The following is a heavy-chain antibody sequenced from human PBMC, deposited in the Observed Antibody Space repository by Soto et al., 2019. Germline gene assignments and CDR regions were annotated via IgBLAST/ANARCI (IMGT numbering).Heavy chain of an antibody. V-gene: IGHV4-34*01. J-gene: IGHJ4*02. CDR2: IKHSGST. Sequence: QVQLQQWGAGLLKPSETLSLTCAVYGGSFSGYYWSWIRQPPGKGLEWIGEIKHSGSTNYNPSLKLRVTIPVDTSKHQFSLQLRSVTAADTAVYYCARVQRRSNLPDYWGQGTLVTASS. D-gene: IGHD6-25*01. CDR3: ARVQRRSNLPDY. CDR1: GGSFSGYY.